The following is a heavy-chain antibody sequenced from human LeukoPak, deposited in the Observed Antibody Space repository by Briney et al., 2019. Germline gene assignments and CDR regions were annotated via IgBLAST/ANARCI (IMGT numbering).Heavy chain of an antibody. J-gene: IGHJ4*02. CDR1: GFTFSDYA. D-gene: IGHD2-8*02. CDR3: AKDFGCTGGSCPFVTAILAN. V-gene: IGHV3-23*01. Sequence: GGSLRLSCAASGFTFSDYAMSWVRQAPGKGLEWVSAITGGGDTTYNADSVKGRFTISRDNSKSTVYLQMHGLRAEDTAIYYCAKDFGCTGGSCPFVTAILANWGQGTLVTVSS. CDR2: ITGGGDTT.